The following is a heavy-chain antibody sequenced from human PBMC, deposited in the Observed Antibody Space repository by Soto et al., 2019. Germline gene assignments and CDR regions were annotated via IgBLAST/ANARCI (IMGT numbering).Heavy chain of an antibody. D-gene: IGHD3-22*01. CDR1: GFTVSNNY. Sequence: DVQVVESGGGLIQPGGSLRLSCAASGFTVSNNYMSWVRQGPGKGLEWVSTTNRGDSTYYADSVKGRFTISRDNSKNTRYLLMNSLRTEDTAVYYCERYYDYSGGTSGGMDVWGQGTTVTVSS. CDR3: ERYYDYSGGTSGGMDV. V-gene: IGHV3-53*01. J-gene: IGHJ6*02. CDR2: TNRGDST.